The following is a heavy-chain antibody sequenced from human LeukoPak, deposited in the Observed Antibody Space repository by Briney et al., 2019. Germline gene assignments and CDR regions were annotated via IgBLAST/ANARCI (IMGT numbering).Heavy chain of an antibody. V-gene: IGHV3-23*01. CDR1: GFTFTNYP. CDR2: IGASGGNT. D-gene: IGHD5-24*01. J-gene: IGHJ4*02. CDR3: AKDRIKDGYNDY. Sequence: GGSLRLSCATSGFTFTNYPMSWVRQAPGKGLEWVSAIGASGGNTYYADSVKGRFTISRDNSKNMLYLQMNSLRAEDTAVYYCAKDRIKDGYNDYWGQGILVTVSS.